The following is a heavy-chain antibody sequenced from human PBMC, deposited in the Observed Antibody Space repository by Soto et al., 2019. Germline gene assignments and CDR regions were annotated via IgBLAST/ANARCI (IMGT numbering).Heavy chain of an antibody. D-gene: IGHD2-2*01. Sequence: SETLSLTCTVSGGSISSYYWSWIRQPPGKGLEWIGYIYYSGSTHYNPSLKSRVTISVDTSKNQFSLKLSSVTAADTAVYYCARSRVPAARGWFDPWGQGTLVTVSS. V-gene: IGHV4-59*01. CDR2: IYYSGST. CDR1: GGSISSYY. CDR3: ARSRVPAARGWFDP. J-gene: IGHJ5*02.